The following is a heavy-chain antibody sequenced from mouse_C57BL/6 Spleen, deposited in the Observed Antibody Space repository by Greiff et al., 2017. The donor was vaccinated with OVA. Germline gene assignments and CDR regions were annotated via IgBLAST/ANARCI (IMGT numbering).Heavy chain of an antibody. V-gene: IGHV1-80*01. Sequence: QVQLQQSGAELVKPGASVKISCKASGYAFSSYWMNWVKQRPGKGLEWIGQIYPGDGDTNYNGKFKDKATLTVDKSSSTAYMQLSSLTSEDSAVYYCATLLEGYFDVWGTGTTVTVSS. J-gene: IGHJ1*03. CDR3: ATLLEGYFDV. CDR2: IYPGDGDT. CDR1: GYAFSSYW. D-gene: IGHD2-12*01.